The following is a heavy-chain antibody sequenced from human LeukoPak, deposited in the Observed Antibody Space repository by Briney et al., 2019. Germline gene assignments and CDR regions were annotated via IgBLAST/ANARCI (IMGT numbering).Heavy chain of an antibody. J-gene: IGHJ4*02. CDR2: ISDDGGAT. CDR1: GFTFSSYG. D-gene: IGHD3-22*01. CDR3: AKGSYYDSSGSFYFDY. Sequence: PGGSLRLSCAASGFTFSSYGMSWVRQAPGKGLEWVSAISDDGGATYYADSVKGRFAISRDKSKNTLYLQMNSLRAEDTAAYYCAKGSYYDSSGSFYFDYWGQGTLVTVSS. V-gene: IGHV3-23*01.